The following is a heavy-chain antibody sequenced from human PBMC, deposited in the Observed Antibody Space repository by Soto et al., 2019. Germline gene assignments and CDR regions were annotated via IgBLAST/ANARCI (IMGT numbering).Heavy chain of an antibody. Sequence: QVQLVESGGGVVQPGRSLRLSCAASGFTFSSYAMHWVRQAPGKGLEWVAVISYDGSNKYYADSVKGRFTISRDNSRNPLYLQMNSLRAEDTAVYYCARDPMWLSIYSYYGMDVWGQGTTVTVSS. J-gene: IGHJ6*02. CDR1: GFTFSSYA. D-gene: IGHD5-12*01. CDR2: ISYDGSNK. CDR3: ARDPMWLSIYSYYGMDV. V-gene: IGHV3-30-3*01.